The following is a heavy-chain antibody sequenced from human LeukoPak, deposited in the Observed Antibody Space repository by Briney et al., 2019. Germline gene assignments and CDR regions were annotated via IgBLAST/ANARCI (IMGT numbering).Heavy chain of an antibody. D-gene: IGHD1-26*01. CDR2: IKPDGSEK. Sequence: GGSLRLTCAASGFTFSSSWMSWVRQAPGKGLEWVANIKPDGSEKYYVDSVKGRFTISRDNAKNSLYLQMNSLRAEDTAVYFCARDTMGATDYWGQGTLVTVSS. CDR3: ARDTMGATDY. V-gene: IGHV3-7*01. J-gene: IGHJ4*02. CDR1: GFTFSSSW.